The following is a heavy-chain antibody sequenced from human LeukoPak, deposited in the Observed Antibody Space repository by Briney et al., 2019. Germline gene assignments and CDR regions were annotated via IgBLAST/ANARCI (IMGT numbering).Heavy chain of an antibody. CDR2: IYYSGSA. CDR1: GGFIGSYY. D-gene: IGHD3-9*01. J-gene: IGHJ5*02. CDR3: ARDRRYDILTGYYSGWFDP. V-gene: IGHV4-59*01. Sequence: SETLSLTCTVSGGFIGSYYWSWIRQPPGKGLEWIGYIYYSGSANYNPSLKSRVTISVDTSKNQFSLKLSSVTAADTAVYYCARDRRYDILTGYYSGWFDPWGQGTLVTVSS.